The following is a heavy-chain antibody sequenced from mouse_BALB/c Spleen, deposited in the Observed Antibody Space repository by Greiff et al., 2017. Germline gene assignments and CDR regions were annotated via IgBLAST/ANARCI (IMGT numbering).Heavy chain of an antibody. CDR3: ARWGGNYDAMDY. CDR2: ISSGGGST. Sequence: EVQGVESGGGLVKPGGSLKLSCAASGFAFSSYDMSWVRQTPEKRLEWVAYISSGGGSTYYPDTVKGRFTISRDNAKNTLYLQMSSLKSEDTAMYYCARWGGNYDAMDYWGQGTSVTVSS. D-gene: IGHD1-1*02. CDR1: GFAFSSYD. V-gene: IGHV5-12-1*01. J-gene: IGHJ4*01.